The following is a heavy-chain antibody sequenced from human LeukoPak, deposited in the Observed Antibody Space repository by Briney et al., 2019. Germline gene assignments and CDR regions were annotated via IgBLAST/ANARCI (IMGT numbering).Heavy chain of an antibody. CDR2: INPSGGST. Sequence: ASVKVSCKASGYTFTSYYMHWVRETPGQGREWMGIINPSGGSTSYAQKFQGRVTMTRDTSTSTVYMELSSLSSEDTAVYYCARVGRRGYDFVAYWGQGTLVTVSS. CDR1: GYTFTSYY. D-gene: IGHD5-12*01. J-gene: IGHJ4*02. CDR3: ARVGRRGYDFVAY. V-gene: IGHV1-46*01.